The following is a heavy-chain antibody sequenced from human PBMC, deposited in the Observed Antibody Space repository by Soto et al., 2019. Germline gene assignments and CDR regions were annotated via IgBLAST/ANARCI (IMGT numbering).Heavy chain of an antibody. D-gene: IGHD5-12*01. V-gene: IGHV3-23*01. Sequence: PGGSLRLSCAASGFSLSSYVMSWVRQAPGKGLEWVSAITESGGGTNYADPVKGRFTISRDNSKNTLYRQMDSLRVEDTAVYYCATRKGTSAYGPFDYWGQGTLVTVSS. CDR2: ITESGGGT. CDR3: ATRKGTSAYGPFDY. J-gene: IGHJ4*02. CDR1: GFSLSSYV.